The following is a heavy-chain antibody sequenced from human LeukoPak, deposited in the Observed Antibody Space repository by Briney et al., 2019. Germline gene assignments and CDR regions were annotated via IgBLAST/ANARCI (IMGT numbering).Heavy chain of an antibody. J-gene: IGHJ4*02. Sequence: GGSLRLSCAASGFTFSSYAMHWVRQAPGKGLEWVAVISCDGSNKYYADSVKGRFTISRDNSKNTLYLQMNSLRAEDTAVYYCARVGESRYYDFWSGFVPVDYWGQGTLVTVSS. V-gene: IGHV3-30-3*01. CDR2: ISCDGSNK. CDR1: GFTFSSYA. CDR3: ARVGESRYYDFWSGFVPVDY. D-gene: IGHD3-3*01.